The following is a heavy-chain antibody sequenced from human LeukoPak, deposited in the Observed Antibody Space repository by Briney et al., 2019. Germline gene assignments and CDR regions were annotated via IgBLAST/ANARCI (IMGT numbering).Heavy chain of an antibody. CDR2: IKDDGSVK. CDR1: GFSFSSFW. V-gene: IGHV3-7*03. D-gene: IGHD2-21*01. CDR3: AREVVATASAFDC. J-gene: IGHJ4*02. Sequence: GGSLRLSCAASGFSFSSFWMSWLRQAPGKGLEWVANIKDDGSVKNHVDSLKGRFSISRDNARNSLYLQISSLRAEDTAVYYCAREVVATASAFDCWGQGTLVTVSS.